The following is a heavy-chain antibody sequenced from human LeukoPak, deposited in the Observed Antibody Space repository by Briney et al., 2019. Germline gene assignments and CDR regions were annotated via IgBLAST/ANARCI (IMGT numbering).Heavy chain of an antibody. CDR1: GASVSSDY. D-gene: IGHD5-18*01. Sequence: SETLSLTCTVSGASVSSDYWSWIRQSPGKGLEWIGYIYHSGHTISNPSLKSRVSLSLDTSNNQFSLKLSSVTAADTAVYYCARDPPDTAILGAFDYWGQGTLVTVSS. CDR2: IYHSGHT. CDR3: ARDPPDTAILGAFDY. J-gene: IGHJ4*02. V-gene: IGHV4-59*02.